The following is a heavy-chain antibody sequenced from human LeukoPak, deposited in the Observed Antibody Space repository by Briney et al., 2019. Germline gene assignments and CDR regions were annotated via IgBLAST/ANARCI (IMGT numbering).Heavy chain of an antibody. J-gene: IGHJ5*02. Sequence: GGSLRLSCAASGFTFSNAWMSWVRQAPGKGLEWVGRIKSKTDGGTTDYAAPMKGRFTISRDDSKNTLYLQMNSLKTEDTAVYYCTTAYLRYWAGGDNWFDPWGQGTLVTVSS. V-gene: IGHV3-15*01. D-gene: IGHD3-9*01. CDR3: TTAYLRYWAGGDNWFDP. CDR1: GFTFSNAW. CDR2: IKSKTDGGTT.